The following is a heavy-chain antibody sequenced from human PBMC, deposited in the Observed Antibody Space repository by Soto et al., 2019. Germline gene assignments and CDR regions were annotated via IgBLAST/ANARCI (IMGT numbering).Heavy chain of an antibody. D-gene: IGHD2-15*01. Sequence: QVQLVQSGAEVKKPGASVKVSCKASGYTFTSYGISWVRQAPGQGLEWMGWISAYNGNTNYAQKLQGRVTMTTDTSTSTAYMELRSLRSDDTAVYYCARSGYCSGGSCYFYYYYDMDVWGQGTTVTVSS. J-gene: IGHJ6*02. V-gene: IGHV1-18*01. CDR3: ARSGYCSGGSCYFYYYYDMDV. CDR1: GYTFTSYG. CDR2: ISAYNGNT.